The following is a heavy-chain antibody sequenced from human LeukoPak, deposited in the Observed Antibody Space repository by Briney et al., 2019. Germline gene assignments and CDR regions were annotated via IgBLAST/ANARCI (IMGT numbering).Heavy chain of an antibody. CDR2: ISMSSCYI. CDR3: ARDFKYSSSWSTLAFDY. D-gene: IGHD6-13*01. Sequence: GGSLRLSCAASGFNFRIYNMNWVRQAPGKGLEWVSSISMSSCYIYYADSVRGRFTISRDNANNSLYLQMNSLRAEDTAVYYCARDFKYSSSWSTLAFDYWGQGTLVTVSS. V-gene: IGHV3-21*01. J-gene: IGHJ4*02. CDR1: GFNFRIYN.